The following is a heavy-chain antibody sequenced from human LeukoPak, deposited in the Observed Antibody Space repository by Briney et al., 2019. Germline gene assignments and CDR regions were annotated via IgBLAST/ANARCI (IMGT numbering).Heavy chain of an antibody. CDR2: INSDGSST. CDR3: ARGKAVAGTVSWFDP. CDR1: GFTFSVYW. J-gene: IGHJ5*02. D-gene: IGHD6-19*01. Sequence: PGGSLRLSCSVSGFTFSVYWMNWVRQAPGRGLVWVSLINSDGSSTRYADSVKSRFTISRDNAKNTLYLQMNSLRAEDTAVYYCARGKAVAGTVSWFDPWGQGTLVTVSS. V-gene: IGHV3-74*01.